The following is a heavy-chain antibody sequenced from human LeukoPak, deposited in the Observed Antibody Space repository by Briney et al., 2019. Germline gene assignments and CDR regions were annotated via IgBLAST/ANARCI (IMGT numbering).Heavy chain of an antibody. CDR1: GGSFSGYH. CDR3: ARAESGWYNDY. V-gene: IGHV4-34*01. D-gene: IGHD6-19*01. CDR2: INHSGST. Sequence: SETLSLTCAVYGGSFSGYHWSWIRQPPGKGLEWIGEINHSGSTNYNPSLKSRVTISVDTSKNQFSLKLSSVTAADTAVYYCARAESGWYNDYWGQGTLVTVSS. J-gene: IGHJ4*02.